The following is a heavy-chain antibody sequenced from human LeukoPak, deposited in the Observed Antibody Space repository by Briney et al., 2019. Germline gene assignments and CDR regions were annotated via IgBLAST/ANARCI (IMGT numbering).Heavy chain of an antibody. J-gene: IGHJ4*02. V-gene: IGHV3-21*01. CDR2: ISSSSSYI. D-gene: IGHD3-16*01. Sequence: GGSLRLSCAASGFTFSSYSMNWVRQAPGKGLEWVSSISSSSSYIYYADSVKGRFTISRDNAKNSLYLQMNSLRAEDTAVYYCARVTPLGGMSYWGQGTLVTVSS. CDR1: GFTFSSYS. CDR3: ARVTPLGGMSY.